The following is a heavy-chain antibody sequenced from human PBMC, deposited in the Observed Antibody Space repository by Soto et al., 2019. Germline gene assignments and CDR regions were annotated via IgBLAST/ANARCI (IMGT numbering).Heavy chain of an antibody. V-gene: IGHV1-69*01. CDR2: IIPIFGTA. CDR1: GGTFSSYA. Sequence: QVQLVQSGAEVKKPGSSVKVSCKASGGTFSSYAISWVRQAPGQGLEWMGGIIPIFGTATYAQKFQGRVTITADESTSTAYMELSSLRSEDTAVYYCARDWEQQLVRPAWFDPWGQGTLVTVSS. J-gene: IGHJ5*02. CDR3: ARDWEQQLVRPAWFDP. D-gene: IGHD6-13*01.